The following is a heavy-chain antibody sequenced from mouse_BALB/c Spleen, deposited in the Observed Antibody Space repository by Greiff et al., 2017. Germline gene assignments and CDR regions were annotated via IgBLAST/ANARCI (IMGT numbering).Heavy chain of an antibody. CDR1: GFTFSSYT. Sequence: EVQGVESGGGLVKPGGSLKLSCAASGFTFSSYTMSWVRQTPEKRLEWVATISSGGSYTYYPDSVKGRFTISRDNAKNTLYLQMSSLKSEDTAMYYCTRVGKYGNYFDYWGQGTTLTVSS. J-gene: IGHJ2*01. CDR3: TRVGKYGNYFDY. CDR2: ISSGGSYT. D-gene: IGHD2-10*02. V-gene: IGHV5-6-4*01.